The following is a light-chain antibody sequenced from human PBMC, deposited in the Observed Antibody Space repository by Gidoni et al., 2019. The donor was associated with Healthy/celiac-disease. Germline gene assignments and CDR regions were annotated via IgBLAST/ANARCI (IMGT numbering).Light chain of an antibody. J-gene: IGKJ4*01. CDR1: QDISNY. CDR3: QQYDNRPLT. CDR2: DAS. V-gene: IGKV1-33*01. Sequence: DIQMTQSPSSLSASVGDRVTITCQASQDISNYLNWYQQKPGKAPKLLIYDASNLETGVPSRFSGSGSGTDFTFTISSLQPEDIATYYGQQYDNRPLTFGGGTKVEIK.